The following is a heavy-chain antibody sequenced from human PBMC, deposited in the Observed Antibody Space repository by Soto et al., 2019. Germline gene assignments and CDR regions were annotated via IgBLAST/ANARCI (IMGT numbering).Heavy chain of an antibody. CDR2: ISGSGGST. J-gene: IGHJ6*02. CDR1: GFTFSSYA. D-gene: IGHD3-10*01. V-gene: IGHV3-23*01. CDR3: AKDPYYGSVMGGYYYYGMDV. Sequence: PGGSLRLSCAASGFTFSSYAMSWVRQAPGKGLEWVSAISGSGGSTYYADSVKGRFTISRDNSKNTLYLQMNSLRAEDTAVYYCAKDPYYGSVMGGYYYYGMDVWGQGTTVTVSS.